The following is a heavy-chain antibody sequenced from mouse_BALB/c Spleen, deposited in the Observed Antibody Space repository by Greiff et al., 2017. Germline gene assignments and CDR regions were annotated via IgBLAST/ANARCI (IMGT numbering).Heavy chain of an antibody. V-gene: IGHV5-15*02. CDR1: GFTFSDYG. CDR2: ISNLAYSI. Sequence: EVQRVESGGGLVQPGGSRKLSCAASGFTFSDYGMAWVRQAPGKGPEWVAFISNLAYSIYYADTVTGRFTISRENAKNTLYLEMSSLRSEDTAMYYCARGGDSPAWFAYWGQGTLVTVSA. CDR3: ARGGDSPAWFAY. J-gene: IGHJ3*01.